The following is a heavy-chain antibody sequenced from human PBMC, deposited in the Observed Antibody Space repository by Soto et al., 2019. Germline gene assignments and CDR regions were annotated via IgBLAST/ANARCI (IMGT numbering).Heavy chain of an antibody. CDR3: ARDVGLDSDDFFAY. CDR2: IRGDGGQT. J-gene: IGHJ4*02. D-gene: IGHD3-9*01. CDR1: GFTFTSYG. Sequence: GSLRLSCTASGFTFTSYGMGWVRQAPGKGLQWVSTIRGDGGQTHYTDSVKGRFSISRDNSKNTVYLQMDSLRAEDTAMYFCARDVGLDSDDFFAYWGQGTQVTVSS. V-gene: IGHV3-23*01.